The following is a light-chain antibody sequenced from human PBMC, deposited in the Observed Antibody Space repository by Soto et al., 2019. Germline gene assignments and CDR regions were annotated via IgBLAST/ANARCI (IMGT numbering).Light chain of an antibody. CDR1: QSLSYW. CDR3: QQYDRFPYT. Sequence: DIQMTQSPSTLSASVGDTVTITCRASQSLSYWLAWYQQKPGQAPKLLIHKASTLEIGVPSRFSGSGSRTKFTLTISSLQPDDFATFYCQQYDRFPYTFGQGTKLEIK. CDR2: KAS. J-gene: IGKJ2*01. V-gene: IGKV1-5*03.